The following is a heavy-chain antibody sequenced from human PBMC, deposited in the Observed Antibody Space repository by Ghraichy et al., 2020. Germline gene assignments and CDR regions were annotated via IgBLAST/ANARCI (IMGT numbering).Heavy chain of an antibody. J-gene: IGHJ4*02. Sequence: SGPTLVKPTQTLTLTCTFSGFSLSTTRVGVAWIRQPPGNALEWLALIFWDDDKRYSPFLPARLTITKDTSKNQVVLIMTNVDPVDTATYYCARLTTSLVYYFDAWGQGALVTVSS. CDR3: ARLTTSLVYYFDA. D-gene: IGHD4-17*01. V-gene: IGHV2-5*02. CDR2: IFWDDDK. CDR1: GFSLSTTRVG.